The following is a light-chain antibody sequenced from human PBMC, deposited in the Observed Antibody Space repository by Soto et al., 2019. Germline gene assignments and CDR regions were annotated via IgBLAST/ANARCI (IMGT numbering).Light chain of an antibody. CDR3: LLFYSGPRV. J-gene: IGLJ3*02. V-gene: IGLV7-46*01. CDR2: DTN. CDR1: TGAVTSGHY. Sequence: QAVVTQEPSLTVSPGGTVTLTCDSSTGAVTSGHYPYWFQQKPGQAPRTLIYDTNNKHSWTPARFSGSLLGGKAALTLSGAQPEDEAEYYCLLFYSGPRVFGVGTMLTVL.